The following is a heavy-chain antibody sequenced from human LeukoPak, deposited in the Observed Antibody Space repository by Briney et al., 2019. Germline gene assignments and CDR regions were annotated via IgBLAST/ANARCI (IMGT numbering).Heavy chain of an antibody. Sequence: ASVKVSCKASGYTFTGYYIHWVRQAPGQGLEWMGWINPNSGGTNYAQNFQGRVTMTRDTSISTAHMELSRLRSDDTAVYYCARAGGRRDTAMVVGGVDYWGQGTLVTVSS. D-gene: IGHD5-18*01. CDR2: INPNSGGT. V-gene: IGHV1-2*02. CDR1: GYTFTGYY. CDR3: ARAGGRRDTAMVVGGVDY. J-gene: IGHJ4*02.